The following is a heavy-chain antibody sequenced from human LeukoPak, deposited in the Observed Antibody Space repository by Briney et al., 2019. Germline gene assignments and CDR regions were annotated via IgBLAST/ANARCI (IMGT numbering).Heavy chain of an antibody. D-gene: IGHD3-3*01. CDR1: GFTFSSYA. CDR2: ISTSSSYT. CDR3: ARGTGYDFWSGYYPSYFDY. Sequence: WGSLRLSCAASGFTFSSYAMSWVRQAPGKGLEWVSYISTSSSYTYYADSVKGRFTVSRESAKNSLYLEMNSLRGEDTAVYYCARGTGYDFWSGYYPSYFDYWGQGTLVTVSS. J-gene: IGHJ4*02. V-gene: IGHV3-21*01.